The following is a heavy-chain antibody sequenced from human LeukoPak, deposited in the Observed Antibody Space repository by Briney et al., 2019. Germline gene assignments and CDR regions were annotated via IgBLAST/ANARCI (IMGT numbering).Heavy chain of an antibody. D-gene: IGHD3-22*01. CDR3: ATGYSDSLRSPLDS. CDR1: GLXFNNYA. V-gene: IGHV3-23*01. CDR2: ISGRGGNT. Sequence: GGSLRLSCAASGLXFNNYALTWIRQAPGKGLEWVSSISGRGGNTYYADSVKGRFTISRDDSKNTLFLQMNSPRAEDTAVYYCATGYSDSLRSPLDSWGQGTLVTVSS. J-gene: IGHJ5*01.